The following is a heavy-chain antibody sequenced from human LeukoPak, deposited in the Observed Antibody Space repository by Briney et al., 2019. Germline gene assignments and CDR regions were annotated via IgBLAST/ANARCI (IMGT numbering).Heavy chain of an antibody. V-gene: IGHV1-18*01. CDR1: GYTFTSYG. Sequence: ASVKVSCKASGYTFTSYGISWVRQAPGQGLEWMGWISAYNGNTNYAQKLQGRVTMTTDTSTSTAYMELRSLRSDDTAVYYCARVSRKLWFGEFPSHFDYWGQGTLVTVSS. D-gene: IGHD3-10*01. J-gene: IGHJ4*02. CDR2: ISAYNGNT. CDR3: ARVSRKLWFGEFPSHFDY.